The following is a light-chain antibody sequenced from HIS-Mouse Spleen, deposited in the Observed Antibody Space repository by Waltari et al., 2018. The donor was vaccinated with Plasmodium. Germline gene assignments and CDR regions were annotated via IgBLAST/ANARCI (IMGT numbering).Light chain of an antibody. CDR1: PLQKNN. CDR2: EDS. J-gene: IGLJ3*02. V-gene: IGLV3-10*01. Sequence: SYDLTQPPSVSVSQGQTARTTCPGDPLQKNNPIWYQQKSGQAPVLVIYEDSKRPSGIPERFSGSSSGTMATLTISGAQVGDEADYYCYSTDSSGNHRVFGGGTKLTVL. CDR3: YSTDSSGNHRV.